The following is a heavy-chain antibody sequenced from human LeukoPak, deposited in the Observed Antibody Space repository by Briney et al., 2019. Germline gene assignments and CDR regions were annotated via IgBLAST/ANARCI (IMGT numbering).Heavy chain of an antibody. J-gene: IGHJ3*02. Sequence: PGASVKVSCKASGYTFTGYYMHWVRQAPGQGLEWMGWINPNSGGTNYAQKFQGRVTMTRDTSISTAYMELSRLRSDDTAVYYCARVVGSGGSHDAFDIWGQGTMVTVSS. CDR1: GYTFTGYY. CDR2: INPNSGGT. D-gene: IGHD1-26*01. V-gene: IGHV1-2*02. CDR3: ARVVGSGGSHDAFDI.